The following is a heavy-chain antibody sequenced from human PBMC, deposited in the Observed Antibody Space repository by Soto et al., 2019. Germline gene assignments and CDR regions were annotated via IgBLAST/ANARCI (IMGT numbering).Heavy chain of an antibody. J-gene: IGHJ5*02. CDR2: ITTGSTV. CDR1: GFSFSGYN. Sequence: EGSLRLSCAASGFSFSGYNMNWVRQPPGKGLEWISCITTGSTVYYADSVRGRFTISRDNAKNSLYLQMNSLRDEDTAVYHCARRLDYDTSGFSWFDPWGQGTLVTVSS. V-gene: IGHV3-48*02. D-gene: IGHD3-22*01. CDR3: ARRLDYDTSGFSWFDP.